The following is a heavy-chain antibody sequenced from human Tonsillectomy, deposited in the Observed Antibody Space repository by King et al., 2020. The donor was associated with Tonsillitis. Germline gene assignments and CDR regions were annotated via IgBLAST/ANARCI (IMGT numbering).Heavy chain of an antibody. CDR1: GFIFSSYW. CDR3: ARDGGPG. CDR2: IKQDGSEK. V-gene: IGHV3-7*03. Sequence: VQLVESGGGLVQPGGSLRLSCAASGFIFSSYWMSWVRQAPGKGLEWGANIKQDGSEKYYVDSVKGRFTISRDNAKNSLYLQMNSLRAEDTAVYYCARDGGPGWGQGTLVTVSS. D-gene: IGHD3-16*01. J-gene: IGHJ4*02.